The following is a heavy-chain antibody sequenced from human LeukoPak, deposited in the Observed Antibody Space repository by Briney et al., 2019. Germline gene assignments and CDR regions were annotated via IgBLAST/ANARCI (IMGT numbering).Heavy chain of an antibody. V-gene: IGHV3-7*03. Sequence: PGGSLRLSSAASGFTFSGYWMSWVRQAPAKGLEWVATIKQDASEKTYVDSVAGRFTSSRDNAKSSLFLQMDSLRAEDTAVYYCARFGMDAAIDYWGQGTLVTVSS. CDR3: ARFGMDAAIDY. D-gene: IGHD2-15*01. CDR1: GFTFSGYW. J-gene: IGHJ4*02. CDR2: IKQDASEK.